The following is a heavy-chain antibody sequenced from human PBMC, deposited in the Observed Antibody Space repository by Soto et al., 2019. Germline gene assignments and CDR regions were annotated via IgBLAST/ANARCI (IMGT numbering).Heavy chain of an antibody. CDR3: ARYPGSSGLEHFQY. Sequence: ASLKVSCKASGYTFTSYGISWVRQAPGQGLEWMGWISAYSGNTNSAQKLQGRVSMTTDTSTSTAYMELRSLRSDDTAVYYCARYPGSSGLEHFQYWGQGTRVTVSS. CDR2: ISAYSGNT. J-gene: IGHJ1*01. CDR1: GYTFTSYG. V-gene: IGHV1-18*01. D-gene: IGHD3-22*01.